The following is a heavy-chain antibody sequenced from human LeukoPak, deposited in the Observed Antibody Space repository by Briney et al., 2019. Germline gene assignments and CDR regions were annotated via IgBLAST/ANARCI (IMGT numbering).Heavy chain of an antibody. CDR3: ARENHGNCFDY. J-gene: IGHJ4*02. CDR2: TSSSGSTR. CDR1: GFTFSSYE. V-gene: IGHV3-48*03. Sequence: GGSLRLSCAASGFTFSSYEMNWVRQAPGKGLEWVSYTSSSGSTRYYADSVKGRFTISRDNAKNSLYLQVNSLRAEDMAVYYCARENHGNCFDYWGQGTLVAVSS. D-gene: IGHD1-14*01.